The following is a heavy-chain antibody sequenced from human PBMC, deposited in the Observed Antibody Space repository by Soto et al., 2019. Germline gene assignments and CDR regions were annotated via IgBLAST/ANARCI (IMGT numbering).Heavy chain of an antibody. J-gene: IGHJ4*02. CDR1: GFTFSRHG. CDR3: AKVMGGYVTRYYFDY. D-gene: IGHD2-21*02. V-gene: IGHV3-23*01. CDR2: ITGSGGST. Sequence: EVQLLESGGVLVQPGGSLRLSCAASGFTFSRHGMSWVRQAPGKGLEWVSAITGSGGSTYYADSVKGRFTISRDNSKNTLYLQMNSLIAEDTAVYYCAKVMGGYVTRYYFDYWGQGTLVTVSS.